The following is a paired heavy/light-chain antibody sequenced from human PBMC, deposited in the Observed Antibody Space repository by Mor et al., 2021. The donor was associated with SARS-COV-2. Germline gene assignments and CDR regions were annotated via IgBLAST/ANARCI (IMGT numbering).Light chain of an antibody. CDR1: QSVSSN. V-gene: IGKV3-15*01. CDR2: GAS. J-gene: IGKJ1*01. CDR3: QQYNNWPLWT. Sequence: EIVMTQSPATLSVSPGERATLSCRASQSVSSNLAWYQQKPGQAPRLLIYGASTRATGIPARFSGSGSGTEFTLTISSLQSEDFAVYYCQQYNNWPLWTFGQGTKVEIK.
Heavy chain of an antibody. Sequence: QVQLVQSGAEVKKPGSSVKVSCKASGGTFSSYAISWVRQAPGQGLEWMGGIIPIFGTANYAQKFQGRVTITADKSTSTAYMELSSLRSEDTAVYYCASSQGYYDSSGYFPMTRYYYYGMDVWGQGTTVTVSS. CDR1: GGTFSSYA. D-gene: IGHD3-22*01. CDR2: IIPIFGTA. CDR3: ASSQGYYDSSGYFPMTRYYYYGMDV. J-gene: IGHJ6*02. V-gene: IGHV1-69*06.